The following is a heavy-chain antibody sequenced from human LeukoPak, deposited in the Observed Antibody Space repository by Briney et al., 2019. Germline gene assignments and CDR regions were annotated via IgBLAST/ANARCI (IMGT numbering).Heavy chain of an antibody. D-gene: IGHD1-26*01. J-gene: IGHJ5*02. V-gene: IGHV3-30*02. Sequence: GGSLRLSCAASGFTFSSYGIHWVRQAPVRGLEWVAFIRYDGSDKYFADIVKGRFTISRDNSKNTVYLQMNSLRVEDTAIYYCARDPLTGSYGVNWLDPWGQGTLVTVSS. CDR1: GFTFSSYG. CDR3: ARDPLTGSYGVNWLDP. CDR2: IRYDGSDK.